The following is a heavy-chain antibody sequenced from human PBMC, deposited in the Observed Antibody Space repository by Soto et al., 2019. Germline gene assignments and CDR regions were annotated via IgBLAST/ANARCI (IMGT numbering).Heavy chain of an antibody. CDR1: GFTFSDYY. V-gene: IGHV3-11*01. CDR2: ISSGAITI. CDR3: AGQYSSSSVEF. D-gene: IGHD6-6*01. J-gene: IGHJ4*02. Sequence: QVQLVESGGGLVKPGGSLRLSCAASGFTFSDYYMNWIRQAPGKGLEWVSYISSGAITIYYADSVKGRFTISRENAKNSLYLQMNSLRAEDTAVYYCAGQYSSSSVEFWGQGTLVTVSS.